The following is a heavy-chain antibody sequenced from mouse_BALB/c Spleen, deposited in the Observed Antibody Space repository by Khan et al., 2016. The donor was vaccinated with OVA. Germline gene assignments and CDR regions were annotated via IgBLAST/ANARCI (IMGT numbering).Heavy chain of an antibody. CDR1: GFTFSSFG. CDR2: ISSGGSYT. J-gene: IGHJ2*01. D-gene: IGHD2-5*01. Sequence: EVELVESGGDLVKPGGSLKLSCAASGFTFSSFGMSWIRQTPDKRLEWVATISSGGSYTYYPDSVKGRFTISRDNAKNILYLQMSSLKSEDTAMYYCARQYSNSFFEYWGQGTTLTVSS. V-gene: IGHV5-6*01. CDR3: ARQYSNSFFEY.